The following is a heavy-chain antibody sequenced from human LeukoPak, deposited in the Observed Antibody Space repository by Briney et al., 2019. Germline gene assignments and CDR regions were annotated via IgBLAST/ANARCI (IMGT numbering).Heavy chain of an antibody. V-gene: IGHV4-39*07. CDR3: ARALLGVTAPRGGQIYYYYYMDV. CDR1: GGSISSSSYY. CDR2: IYYSGST. Sequence: PSETLSLTCTVSGGSISSSSYYWGWIRQPPGKGLEWIGSIYYSGSTYYNPSLKSRVTISVDTSKNQFSLKLSSVTAADTAVYYCARALLGVTAPRGGQIYYYYYMDVWGKGTTVTVSS. D-gene: IGHD2-21*02. J-gene: IGHJ6*03.